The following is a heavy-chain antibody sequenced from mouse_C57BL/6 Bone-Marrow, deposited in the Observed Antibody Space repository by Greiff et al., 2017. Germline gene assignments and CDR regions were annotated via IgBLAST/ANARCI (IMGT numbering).Heavy chain of an antibody. CDR2: IDPSDSYT. J-gene: IGHJ2*01. Sequence: QVQLQQPGAELVRPGTSVKLSCKASGYTFTSYWMHWVKQRPGQGLEWIGVIDPSDSYTNYTQKFKGKATLTVDTSSSTAYMQLSSLTSEASAVYYCARLWDGDYWGQGTTLTVSS. CDR1: GYTFTSYW. CDR3: ARLWDGDY. D-gene: IGHD4-1*01. V-gene: IGHV1-59*01.